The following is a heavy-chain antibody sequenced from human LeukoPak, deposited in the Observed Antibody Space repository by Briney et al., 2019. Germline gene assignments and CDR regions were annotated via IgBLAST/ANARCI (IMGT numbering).Heavy chain of an antibody. CDR2: IIPILDIA. D-gene: IGHD2-15*01. J-gene: IGHJ4*02. CDR1: GGTFSSYA. V-gene: IGHV1-69*04. CDR3: ARAPGYCSGGSCSLYFDY. Sequence: ASVKVSCKASGGTFSSYAISWVRQAPGQGLEWMGRIIPILDIANYAQKFQGRVTITADKSTSTAYMELSSLRSEDTAVYYCARAPGYCSGGSCSLYFDYWGQGTLVTVSS.